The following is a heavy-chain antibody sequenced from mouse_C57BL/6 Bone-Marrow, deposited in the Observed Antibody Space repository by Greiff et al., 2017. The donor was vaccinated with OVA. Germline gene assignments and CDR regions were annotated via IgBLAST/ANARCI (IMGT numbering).Heavy chain of an antibody. J-gene: IGHJ3*01. CDR2: ISSGGSYT. CDR3: ASPLFSAWFAY. CDR1: GFTFSSYG. D-gene: IGHD2-3*01. V-gene: IGHV5-6*01. Sequence: EVKLMESGGDLVKPGGSLKLSCAASGFTFSSYGMSWVRQTPDKRLEWVATISSGGSYTYYPDSVKGRFTISRDNAKNTQDLQSSSLKSEDTAMYYGASPLFSAWFAYWGQGTLVTVSA.